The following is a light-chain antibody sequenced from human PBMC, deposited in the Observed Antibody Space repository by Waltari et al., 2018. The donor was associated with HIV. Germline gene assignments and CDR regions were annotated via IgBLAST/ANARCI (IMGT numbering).Light chain of an antibody. J-gene: IGKJ3*01. Sequence: EIVMTQSPATLSVSPGERATISCRASQSVSSNLAWYQQKPGQAPRLLISGASTRATGLPARFSGSGSGTEFTLTISSLQSEDFALYYCQQYNNWPFTFGPGTKVDFK. CDR1: QSVSSN. CDR3: QQYNNWPFT. CDR2: GAS. V-gene: IGKV3-15*01.